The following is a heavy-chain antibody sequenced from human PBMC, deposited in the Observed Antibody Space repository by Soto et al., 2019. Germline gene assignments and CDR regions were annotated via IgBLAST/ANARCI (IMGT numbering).Heavy chain of an antibody. V-gene: IGHV4-34*01. CDR2: INHSGST. CDR1: GLSFSGYD. CDR3: ARGRSHTYTAMAPRFDY. J-gene: IGHJ4*02. D-gene: IGHD5-18*01. Sequence: SETQSLTCVVYGLSFSGYDLSWIRQPPGKGLEWIGEINHSGSTNYNPSLKSRVTLSVDTSKNQFSLKLSSVTAADTAVYYCARGRSHTYTAMAPRFDYRGQGTLVPVPS.